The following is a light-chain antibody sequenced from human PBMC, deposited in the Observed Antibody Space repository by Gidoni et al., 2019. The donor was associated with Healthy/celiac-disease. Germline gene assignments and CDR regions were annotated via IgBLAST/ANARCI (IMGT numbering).Light chain of an antibody. Sequence: EIVMTQSPAPLSVSPGERAPLPCRASQSVSSNLSWYQQKPGQAPRLLIYGASTRDTGIPARFSGSGSGTEFTLTISSLQSEDFAVYYCQQYDNWGITFGQGTRLEIK. CDR3: QQYDNWGIT. J-gene: IGKJ5*01. CDR1: QSVSSN. CDR2: GAS. V-gene: IGKV3-15*01.